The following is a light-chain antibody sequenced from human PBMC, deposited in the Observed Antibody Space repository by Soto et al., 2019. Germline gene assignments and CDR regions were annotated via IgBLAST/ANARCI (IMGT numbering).Light chain of an antibody. V-gene: IGKV3-15*01. J-gene: IGKJ1*01. CDR2: AAA. CDR3: QQYNNWPRT. CDR1: QSINND. Sequence: EIVMSQSPATLSVSPGDRVTLSCRASQSINNDLAWYQQRPGQAPRVLIYAAATRATGLPARFSGSGSGTEFTLTISSLQSEDFAVYYCQQYNNWPRTFGQGTKVDIK.